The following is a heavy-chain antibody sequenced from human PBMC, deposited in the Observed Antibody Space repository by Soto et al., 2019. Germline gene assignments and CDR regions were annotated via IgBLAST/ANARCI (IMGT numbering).Heavy chain of an antibody. CDR1: GYTFTSCG. Sequence: QVHLVQSGAEVKKPGASVKVSCKASGYTFTSCGISWVRQAPGQGLELMGLINTYNGYTNYPQNFQGRVTMTTDTSTGTVYMELRSLTSDDTAVYYCARDLTKGLDVWGQGTTVTVSS. J-gene: IGHJ6*02. V-gene: IGHV1-18*01. CDR2: INTYNGYT. CDR3: ARDLTKGLDV. D-gene: IGHD4-4*01.